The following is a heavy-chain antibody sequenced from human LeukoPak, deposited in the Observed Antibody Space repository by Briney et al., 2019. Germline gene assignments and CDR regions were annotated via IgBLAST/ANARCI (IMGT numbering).Heavy chain of an antibody. Sequence: PGGSLRLSCAASGFTFSSYSMNWVRQAPGKGLEWVSSISSSSSYIYYADSVKGRFTISRDNAKNSLYLQMNSLRAEDTAVYYCARQPEDDIAAVPSSDYWGQGTLVTVSS. V-gene: IGHV3-21*01. CDR2: ISSSSSYI. J-gene: IGHJ4*02. D-gene: IGHD6-13*01. CDR3: ARQPEDDIAAVPSSDY. CDR1: GFTFSSYS.